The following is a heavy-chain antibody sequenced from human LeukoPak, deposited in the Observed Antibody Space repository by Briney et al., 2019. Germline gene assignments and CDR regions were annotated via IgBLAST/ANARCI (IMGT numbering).Heavy chain of an antibody. J-gene: IGHJ4*02. D-gene: IGHD4-17*01. CDR3: ATYYGDYEYY. Sequence: GGSLGLSRAASGFTVSSNYMSWVRQAPGKGLEWVSVIYSGGSTYYADSVKGRFTISRDNSKNTLYLQMNSLRAEDTAVYYCATYYGDYEYYWGQGTLVTVSS. CDR2: IYSGGST. V-gene: IGHV3-53*01. CDR1: GFTVSSNY.